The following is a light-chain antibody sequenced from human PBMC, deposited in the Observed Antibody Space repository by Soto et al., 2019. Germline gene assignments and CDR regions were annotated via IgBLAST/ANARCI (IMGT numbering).Light chain of an antibody. CDR3: QQYNSYLWT. CDR2: DAS. CDR1: QSISSW. J-gene: IGKJ1*01. V-gene: IGKV1-5*01. Sequence: DIQMTQSPSTLSASVGDRVTINCRASQSISSWLAWYQQKPGKAPKLLIYDASSLESGVPSRFSGSGSGTEFTRTISSLQPDDFATYYCQQYNSYLWTFGQGTKVEIK.